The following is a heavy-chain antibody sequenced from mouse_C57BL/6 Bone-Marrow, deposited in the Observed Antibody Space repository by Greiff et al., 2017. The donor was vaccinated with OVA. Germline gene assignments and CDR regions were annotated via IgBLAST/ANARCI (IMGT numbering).Heavy chain of an antibody. CDR2: IYPENGDT. CDR1: GFNIKDYY. Sequence: EVQLQQSGAELVRPGASVKLSCTASGFNIKDYYMHWVKQRPEQGLEWIGWIYPENGDTEYAAKFQGKATITADTSSNTAYLQLSSLTSEDAAVYYCTTWTSVYFDYWGQGTTLTVSS. CDR3: TTWTSVYFDY. J-gene: IGHJ2*01. V-gene: IGHV14-4*01.